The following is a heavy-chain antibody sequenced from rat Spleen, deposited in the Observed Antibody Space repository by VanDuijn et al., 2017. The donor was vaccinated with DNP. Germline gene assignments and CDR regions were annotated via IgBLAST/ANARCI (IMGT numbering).Heavy chain of an antibody. CDR2: ISYSGST. Sequence: EVQLQESGPGLVKPSQSLSLTCSVTGYSITSSYRWSWIRKFPGNKMERIGHISYSGSTSYNPSLKSRISITRDTSKNQFFLQLNSVSTEDTATYYCARWNLGTSTLDYWGQGVMVTVSS. CDR3: ARWNLGTSTLDY. V-gene: IGHV3-1*01. CDR1: GYSITSSY. J-gene: IGHJ2*01. D-gene: IGHD1-5*01.